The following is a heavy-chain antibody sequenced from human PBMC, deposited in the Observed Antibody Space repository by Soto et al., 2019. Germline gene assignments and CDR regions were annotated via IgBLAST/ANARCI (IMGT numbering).Heavy chain of an antibody. CDR3: ARVRRDGNTGFAVDA. D-gene: IGHD2-15*01. CDR2: TKRDGSEI. CDR1: GFSFSAYL. V-gene: IGHV3-7*05. J-gene: IGHJ6*02. Sequence: GGSLRLSCVASGFSFSAYLMTWVRQAPGRGLEWVADTKRDGSEIHYVDAVRGRFTISRDNSKNSLSLQMNGLSADDSAVYYCARVRRDGNTGFAVDAWGQGTTVTVSS.